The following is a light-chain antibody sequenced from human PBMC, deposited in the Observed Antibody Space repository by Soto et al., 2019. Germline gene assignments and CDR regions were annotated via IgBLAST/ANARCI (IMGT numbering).Light chain of an antibody. CDR1: LSVSSGR. CDR3: QQYDSSLF. Sequence: DMVLTQSPGTLSLSLGERATLSCRASLSVSSGRLAWYQQRPGQAPRLLIYGASNRATGISDRFSGSGSGTDFPLTMSTLEPEYFAVYYCQQYDSSLFFGGGTKVEIK. J-gene: IGKJ4*01. V-gene: IGKV3-20*01. CDR2: GAS.